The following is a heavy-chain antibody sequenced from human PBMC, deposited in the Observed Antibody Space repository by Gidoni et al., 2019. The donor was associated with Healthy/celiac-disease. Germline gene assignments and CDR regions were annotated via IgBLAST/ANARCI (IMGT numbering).Heavy chain of an antibody. D-gene: IGHD2-21*02. Sequence: QVQLQQWGAGLLKPSETLSLTCAVYGGSFSGSYWSWIRQPPGKGLEWLGEINHSGSTNYNPALKSRVNISVDTSKNQFFLKLRSVNAADTAVYYWARGSPMVVTATRDLHWFDPWGQGTLVTGSS. V-gene: IGHV4-34*01. CDR1: GGSFSGSY. CDR3: ARGSPMVVTATRDLHWFDP. J-gene: IGHJ5*02. CDR2: INHSGST.